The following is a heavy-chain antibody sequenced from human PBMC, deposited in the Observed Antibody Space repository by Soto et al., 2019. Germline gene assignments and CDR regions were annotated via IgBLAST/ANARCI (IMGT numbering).Heavy chain of an antibody. Sequence: ASVKVSCKASGYTFNNYGFTWVRQAPGQGLEWMGRISAYNGNTNYAEKLQGRVTMTTDTSTRTAYMDLRSLRSDDTAVYYCARGGDVNYYHGMDVWGQGTTVTVSS. D-gene: IGHD5-12*01. CDR3: ARGGDVNYYHGMDV. CDR2: ISAYNGNT. V-gene: IGHV1-18*01. J-gene: IGHJ6*02. CDR1: GYTFNNYG.